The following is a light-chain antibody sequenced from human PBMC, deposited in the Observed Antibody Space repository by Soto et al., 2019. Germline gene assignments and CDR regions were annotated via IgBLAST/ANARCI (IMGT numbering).Light chain of an antibody. J-gene: IGLJ1*01. CDR3: SSYAGRNTFV. Sequence: QSVLTQPPSASGSPGQSVTISCTGTSSDVGGDNYVSWYQRHPGKAPKLMIYEVNKRPSGVPYRFSGSKSGNTASLTVSGLQAEDEADYYCSSYAGRNTFVFGTGTKVTVL. CDR1: SSDVGGDNY. CDR2: EVN. V-gene: IGLV2-8*01.